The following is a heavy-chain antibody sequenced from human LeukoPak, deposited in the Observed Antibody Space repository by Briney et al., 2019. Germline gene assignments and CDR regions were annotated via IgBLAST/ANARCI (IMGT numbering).Heavy chain of an antibody. CDR2: ISGYTGNT. D-gene: IGHD6-13*01. V-gene: IGHV1-18*01. CDR1: GYSFTNYG. J-gene: IGHJ4*02. Sequence: GASVKVSCKASGYSFTNYGVNWVRQAPGQGLEWLGWISGYTGNTDYAQKFQGRVTMTTDTSTTTADMELRSLRSDDTAVYYCARAPRVASTGRFDYWGQGTLVTVSS. CDR3: ARAPRVASTGRFDY.